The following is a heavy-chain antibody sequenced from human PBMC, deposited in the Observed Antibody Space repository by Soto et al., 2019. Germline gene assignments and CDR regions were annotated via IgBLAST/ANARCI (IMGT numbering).Heavy chain of an antibody. D-gene: IGHD3-22*01. CDR1: GFTFSSYG. V-gene: IGHV3-30*18. CDR3: AKGGFYDSSGPDFDY. CDR2: ISYDGTNK. Sequence: PGGSLRLSCAASGFTFSSYGMHWVRQAPGKGLEWVAVISYDGTNKYYADSVKGRFTISRDNSKNTLYLQMDSLRPEDKSVYYCAKGGFYDSSGPDFDYWGQGTLVTVSS. J-gene: IGHJ4*02.